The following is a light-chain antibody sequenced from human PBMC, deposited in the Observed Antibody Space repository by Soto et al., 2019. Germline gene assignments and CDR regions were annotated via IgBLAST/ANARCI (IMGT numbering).Light chain of an antibody. CDR3: QQCETYPFT. CDR2: GTS. V-gene: IGKV1-16*01. Sequence: DIQMTQSPYSLSASVGDRVTITCRASQGIGSYLAWFQQKPGETPKSLIFGTSHLQNGVPSRFSGSGSGTDFTLTISSLQPEDFATYYCQQCETYPFTFGPGTTVDIK. CDR1: QGIGSY. J-gene: IGKJ3*01.